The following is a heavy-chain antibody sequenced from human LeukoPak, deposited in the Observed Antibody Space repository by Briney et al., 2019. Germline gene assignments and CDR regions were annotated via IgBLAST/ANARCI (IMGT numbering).Heavy chain of an antibody. CDR1: GFTFDDYA. CDR2: ISWNSGSI. Sequence: PGRSLRLSCAASGFTFDDYAMHWVRQAPGKGLEWVSGISWNSGSIGYADSVKGRFTISRDNAKNSLYLQMNSLRAEDTALYYCAKDIGVAAAGAFDYWGQGTLVTVSS. V-gene: IGHV3-9*01. J-gene: IGHJ4*02. D-gene: IGHD6-13*01. CDR3: AKDIGVAAAGAFDY.